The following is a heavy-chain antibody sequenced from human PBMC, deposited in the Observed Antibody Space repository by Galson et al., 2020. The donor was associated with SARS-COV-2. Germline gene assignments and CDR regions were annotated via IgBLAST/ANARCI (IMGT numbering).Heavy chain of an antibody. V-gene: IGHV1-46*01. D-gene: IGHD2-8*02. CDR2: IDPSGGTT. CDR3: ARGEKIGVLVVTATFDV. CDR1: GYTFTSYY. Sequence: ASVKVSCKASGYTFTSYYLHWVRQAPGQGLEWMGVIDPSGGTTNHAQRFQGRVTMTRDTSTSTVYLELSSLRSDDTAVFYCARGEKIGVLVVTATFDVWGQDNGHRLL. J-gene: IGHJ3*01.